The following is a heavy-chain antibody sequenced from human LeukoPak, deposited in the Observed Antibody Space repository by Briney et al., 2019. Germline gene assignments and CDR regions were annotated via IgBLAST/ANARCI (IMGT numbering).Heavy chain of an antibody. CDR2: IYNSGST. J-gene: IGHJ4*02. D-gene: IGHD2-8*01. Sequence: SETLSLTCTVSGGSISSYYWNWIRQPPGKGLEWIGYIYNSGSTKYNPSLKSRVTISVDTSKNQFSLKLSSVTAADTAVYCCARDRGCTNGVCYRDFDYWGQGTLVTVSS. CDR3: ARDRGCTNGVCYRDFDY. V-gene: IGHV4-59*01. CDR1: GGSISSYY.